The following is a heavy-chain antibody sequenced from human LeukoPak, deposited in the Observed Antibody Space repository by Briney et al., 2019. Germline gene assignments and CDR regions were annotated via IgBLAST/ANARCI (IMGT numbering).Heavy chain of an antibody. CDR1: GGSISSSSYY. CDR2: IYYSGST. CDR3: ARQPYSSGWYDY. D-gene: IGHD6-19*01. V-gene: IGHV4-39*01. J-gene: IGHJ4*02. Sequence: SETLSLTCTVSGGSISSSSYYWGWIRQPPGKGLEWIGSIYYSGSTYYNPSLKSRVTISVDTSKNQFSLKLCSVTAADTAVYYCARQPYSSGWYDYWGQGTLVTVSS.